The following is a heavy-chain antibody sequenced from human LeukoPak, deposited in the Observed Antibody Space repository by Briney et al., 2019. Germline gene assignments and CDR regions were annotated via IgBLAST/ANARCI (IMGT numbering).Heavy chain of an antibody. J-gene: IGHJ4*02. V-gene: IGHV3-49*03. CDR2: IRSKAYGGTT. CDR3: TRHPYSSSAKTDY. D-gene: IGHD6-6*01. Sequence: GGSLRLSCTVSGFTFGDYAMSWFRQAPGQGLEWVGFIRSKAYGGTTEYAASVKGRFTISRDDSKSIAYLQMNSLKTEDTAVYYCTRHPYSSSAKTDYWGQGTLVTVSS. CDR1: GFTFGDYA.